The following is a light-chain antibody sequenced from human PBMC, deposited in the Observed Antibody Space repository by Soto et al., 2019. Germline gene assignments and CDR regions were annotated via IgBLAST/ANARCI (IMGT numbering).Light chain of an antibody. V-gene: IGLV2-14*01. J-gene: IGLJ1*01. CDR1: SSDVGDYNY. Sequence: QSALTQPASASGSPGQSITISCTGTSSDVGDYNYVSWYQQHPGKAPKLMIFDVSNRPSGVSNRFSGSKSGNTASLTISGLQAEDEADYYCSSYTSSSTRVFGTGTKVTVL. CDR2: DVS. CDR3: SSYTSSSTRV.